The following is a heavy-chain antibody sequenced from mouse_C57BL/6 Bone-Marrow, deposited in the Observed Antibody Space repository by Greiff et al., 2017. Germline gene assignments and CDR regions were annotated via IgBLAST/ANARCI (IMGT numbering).Heavy chain of an antibody. V-gene: IGHV1-81*01. CDR1: GYTFTSYG. Sequence: QVQLQQSGAELARPGASVTLSCKASGYTFTSYGISWVKPRSGQGLEWIGEIYPRSGNHYYNETFKGKATLTADKSTNTAYMELRRLTTEDSAVSFGAGGRTFAYWGQGTLVTVSA. J-gene: IGHJ3*01. CDR3: AGGRTFAY. D-gene: IGHD3-3*01. CDR2: IYPRSGNH.